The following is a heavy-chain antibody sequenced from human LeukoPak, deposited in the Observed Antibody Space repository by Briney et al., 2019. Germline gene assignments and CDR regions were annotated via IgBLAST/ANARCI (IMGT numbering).Heavy chain of an antibody. CDR3: AREPYYYDSSGYYYNAFDI. D-gene: IGHD3-22*01. J-gene: IGHJ3*02. Sequence: SVKVSCKASGGTFSSYAISWVRQAPGQGLEWMGGIIPIFGTANYAQKFQGRVTITADESTSTAYMELSSLRSEDTAVYYCAREPYYYDSSGYYYNAFDIWCQGTMVTVSS. V-gene: IGHV1-69*13. CDR1: GGTFSSYA. CDR2: IIPIFGTA.